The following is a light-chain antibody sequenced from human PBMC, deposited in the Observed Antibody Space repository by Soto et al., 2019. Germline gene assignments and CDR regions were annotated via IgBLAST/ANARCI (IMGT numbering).Light chain of an antibody. J-gene: IGKJ4*01. V-gene: IGKV3-11*01. Sequence: EIVLTQSPATLSLSPGERATLSCRASQSVSSYLAWYQQKPGQAPRLLIYDASNRATGIPARLSGSGSGTAFTLTISSLEPADFAVYYCQQRSNWPLTFGGGTKVEIK. CDR1: QSVSSY. CDR2: DAS. CDR3: QQRSNWPLT.